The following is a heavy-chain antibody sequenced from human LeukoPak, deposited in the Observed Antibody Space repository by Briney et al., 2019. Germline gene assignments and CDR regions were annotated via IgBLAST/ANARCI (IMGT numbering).Heavy chain of an antibody. V-gene: IGHV1-69*13. CDR3: ARGVYYDILHGPNNWFDP. D-gene: IGHD3-9*01. J-gene: IGHJ5*02. CDR1: GGTCSSYA. CDR2: IIPIFGTA. Sequence: GASVKVSCKASGGTCSSYAISWVRQAPGQGLEWMGGIIPIFGTANYAQKCQGRVTITADESTSTTHLEQSSLRSDDAAVYYCARGVYYDILHGPNNWFDPWGQGPLVTVSS.